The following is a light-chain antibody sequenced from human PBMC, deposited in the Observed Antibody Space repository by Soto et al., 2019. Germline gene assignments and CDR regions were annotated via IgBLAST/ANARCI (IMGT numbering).Light chain of an antibody. CDR1: SSNIGAGYD. Sequence: QSVLTQPPSVSGAPGQRVTISCTGGSSNIGAGYDLHWDQQLPGTAPQLLIYDNSNRPSGVPDRFYGSKCGTSALLVITGLQAEDEADYYCKSYDSSMSVVFGGRTKLTVL. J-gene: IGLJ2*01. CDR3: KSYDSSMSVV. V-gene: IGLV1-40*01. CDR2: DNS.